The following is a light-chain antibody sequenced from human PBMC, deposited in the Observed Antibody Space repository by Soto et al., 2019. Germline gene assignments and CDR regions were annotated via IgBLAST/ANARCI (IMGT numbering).Light chain of an antibody. CDR1: QSVSSN. CDR2: GAS. CDR3: KQYNNWPQT. V-gene: IGKV3-15*01. J-gene: IGKJ1*01. Sequence: EIVMTQSPATLSVSPGERATLSCRASQSVSSNLAWYQQKPGQAPRLLIYGASTRATGIPARLSGSGSGTEFPLTISSLQSEDFAVYYCKQYNNWPQTFGQGTKVEIK.